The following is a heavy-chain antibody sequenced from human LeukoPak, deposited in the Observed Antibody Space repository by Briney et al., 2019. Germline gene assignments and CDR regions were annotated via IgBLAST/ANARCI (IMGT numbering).Heavy chain of an antibody. V-gene: IGHV4-59*01. CDR2: IYYTGST. CDR3: ARGSESDSDNWFDP. Sequence: SETLSLTCIVSGGSISSFYWSWIRQPPGKGLEWIGYIYYTGSTNYNPSLKSRVTISVDTSKNQFSLKLSSVTAADTAVYRCARGSESDSDNWFDPWGQGTLVTVSS. J-gene: IGHJ5*02. D-gene: IGHD2-21*01. CDR1: GGSISSFY.